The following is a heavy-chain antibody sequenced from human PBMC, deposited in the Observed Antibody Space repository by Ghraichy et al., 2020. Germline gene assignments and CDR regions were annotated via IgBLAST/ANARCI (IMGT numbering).Heavy chain of an antibody. Sequence: GGSLRLSCAASGFIFSNYWMTWVRQAPGKGLEWVANIKEDGSEKYYVDSVRGRFTISRDNAKNSLSLQMNSLRAEDTAVYRCASYSGDTAAGPVWGQGALVTVSS. CDR3: ASYSGDTAAGPV. CDR1: GFIFSNYW. CDR2: IKEDGSEK. D-gene: IGHD6-25*01. V-gene: IGHV3-7*03. J-gene: IGHJ4*02.